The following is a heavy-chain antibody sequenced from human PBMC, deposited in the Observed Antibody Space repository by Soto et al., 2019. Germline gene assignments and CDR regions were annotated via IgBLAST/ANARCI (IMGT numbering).Heavy chain of an antibody. D-gene: IGHD6-19*01. CDR3: ARTTTVAGTPEFDY. CDR1: GFTFSSFS. CDR2: ISYDGSTK. V-gene: IGHV3-30-3*01. Sequence: QVQLVESGGGVVQPGWSLRLSCAASGFTFSSFSLHWVRQAPGKGLEWLALISYDGSTKYNADSVKGRFTVSRDNSNNTLYLQLSSLRPEDTAVYYCARTTTVAGTPEFDYWGQGTLVTVSS. J-gene: IGHJ4*02.